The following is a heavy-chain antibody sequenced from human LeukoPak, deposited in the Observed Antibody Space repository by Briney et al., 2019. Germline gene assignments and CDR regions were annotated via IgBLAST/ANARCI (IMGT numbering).Heavy chain of an antibody. D-gene: IGHD1-1*01. CDR1: GFTFSSYS. CDR2: ISSSSSYI. J-gene: IGHJ4*02. V-gene: IGHV3-21*01. CDR3: AREGWNELLDY. Sequence: GGSLRLSCAASGFTFSSYSMNWVRQAPGKGLEWVSSISSSSSYIYYADSVKGRFTISGDNAKNSLYLQMNSLRAEDTAVYYCAREGWNELLDYWGQGTLVTVSS.